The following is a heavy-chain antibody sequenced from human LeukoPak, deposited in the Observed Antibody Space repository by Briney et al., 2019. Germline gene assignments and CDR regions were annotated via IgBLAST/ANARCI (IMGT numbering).Heavy chain of an antibody. CDR3: ATRYCSIAACRASSYKCMDD. J-gene: IGHJ6*04. Sequence: PGGSLRLSCAASGFTFSHYWVSWIRQTPGKGLEWVANIKQDGSRIEYVDSVKGRFTISRDNAKNSLYLQMNSLRAEDTAVYYCATRYCSIAACRASSYKCMDDWGKGTTVIVSS. V-gene: IGHV3-7*01. D-gene: IGHD2-2*01. CDR1: GFTFSHYW. CDR2: IKQDGSRI.